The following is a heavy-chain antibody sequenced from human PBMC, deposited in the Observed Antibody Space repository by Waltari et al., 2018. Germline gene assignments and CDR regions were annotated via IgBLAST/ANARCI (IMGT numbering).Heavy chain of an antibody. D-gene: IGHD6-19*01. CDR1: RGSPSNINL. V-gene: IGHV4-4*02. Sequence: QVQLQESGPGLVKPSGPLSLPCGVSRGSPSNINLWNWIRQAPGEGLEWLGELHRTGSRNYNPSLKSRLTMSVDKSNSQVSMRLKSVTAADTAVYYCATSSFVAVLDSWGQGTLVTVSS. J-gene: IGHJ4*02. CDR3: ATSSFVAVLDS. CDR2: LHRTGSR.